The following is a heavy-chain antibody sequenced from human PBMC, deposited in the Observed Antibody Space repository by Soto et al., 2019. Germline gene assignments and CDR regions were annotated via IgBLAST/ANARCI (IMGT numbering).Heavy chain of an antibody. J-gene: IGHJ4*02. CDR3: AKAVRGGIAATWVHY. D-gene: IGHD6-25*01. Sequence: GGSLRLSCAASGFTFSSYGMHWVRQAPGKGLEWVAVISYDGSNKYYADSVKGRFTISRDNSKNTLYLQMNSLRAEDTAVYYCAKAVRGGIAATWVHYWGQGTLVTVSS. V-gene: IGHV3-30*18. CDR1: GFTFSSYG. CDR2: ISYDGSNK.